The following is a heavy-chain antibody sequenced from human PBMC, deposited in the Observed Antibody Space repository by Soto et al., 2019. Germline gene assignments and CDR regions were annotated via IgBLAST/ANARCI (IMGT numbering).Heavy chain of an antibody. V-gene: IGHV4-38-2*01. CDR2: IYHSGTN. Sequence: SETLSLTCAVSGDSISSGFHWAWIRQPPGKWLEWVASIYHSGTNYDNPSLTSRVNISVDTSKNQFSLQLSSVTAADSAMYYCAGGNFRYWGQGTLVTVSS. J-gene: IGHJ4*02. CDR3: AGGNFRY. CDR1: GDSISSGFH.